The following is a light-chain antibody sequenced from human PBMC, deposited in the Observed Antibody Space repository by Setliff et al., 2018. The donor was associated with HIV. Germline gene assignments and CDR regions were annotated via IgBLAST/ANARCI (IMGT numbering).Light chain of an antibody. CDR3: ASWDDSLKVHV. CDR2: TNS. CDR1: NSNIGTTT. V-gene: IGLV1-44*01. Sequence: QSVLTQSPSVSGTPGQRVTISCSGSNSNIGTTTVNWYQRLPGAAPKLLIYTNSHRPSGVPDRFSGSKSGTSASLAISGLQSEDEAEYYCASWDDSLKVHVFGSGTKAPS. J-gene: IGLJ1*01.